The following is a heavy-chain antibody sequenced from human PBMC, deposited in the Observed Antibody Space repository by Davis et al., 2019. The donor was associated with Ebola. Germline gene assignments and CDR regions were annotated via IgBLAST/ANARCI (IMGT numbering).Heavy chain of an antibody. V-gene: IGHV4-59*01. J-gene: IGHJ6*02. D-gene: IGHD3-10*01. CDR2: IYYVGTT. CDR1: GDSINGYY. Sequence: SETLSLTCTVSGDSINGYYWTWIRQPPGEGMEYIGYIYYVGTTDYNPSLKSRVTMSVDMSKNQFSLNLNSVTAADTAIYYCARVRGTLARFYGMDVWGQGTTVTVSS. CDR3: ARVRGTLARFYGMDV.